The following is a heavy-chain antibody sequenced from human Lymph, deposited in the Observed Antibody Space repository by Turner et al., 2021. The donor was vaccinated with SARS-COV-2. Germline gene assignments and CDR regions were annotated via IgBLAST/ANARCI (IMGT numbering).Heavy chain of an antibody. V-gene: IGHV3-30*04. CDR2: ISYDGSNK. J-gene: IGHJ6*02. D-gene: IGHD3-10*01. CDR3: ARYGSGGYFYYGLDV. Sequence: QVQLVESGGGVVQPGRSLRLSLAASGFTFSTYAIHWVRQAAGKGLEWVAVISYDGSNKYYADSVKGRFTISRDNSKNTLYLQMNSLRAEDTAVYYCARYGSGGYFYYGLDVWGQGTTVTVSS. CDR1: GFTFSTYA.